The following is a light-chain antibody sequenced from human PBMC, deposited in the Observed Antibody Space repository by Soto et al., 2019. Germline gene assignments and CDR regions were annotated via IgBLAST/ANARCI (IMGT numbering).Light chain of an antibody. CDR1: QSVSSSY. CDR3: QHYGSSPWT. CDR2: DAS. J-gene: IGKJ1*01. Sequence: EIVLTQSPATLSLSPGERATLSCGASQSVSSSYLAWYQQKPGLAPRLLIYDASSRATGIPDRFSGSGSGTDFTLTISRLEPEDFAVYYCQHYGSSPWTFGQGTKMEIK. V-gene: IGKV3D-20*01.